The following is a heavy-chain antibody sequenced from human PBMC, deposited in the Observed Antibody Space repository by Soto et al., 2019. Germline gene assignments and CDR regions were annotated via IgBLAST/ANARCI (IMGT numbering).Heavy chain of an antibody. CDR3: AKDSWGLGWCDP. V-gene: IGHV3-23*01. Sequence: EVQVLESGGGLVQTGGSLRLSCAASGFTFSNYAMSWVRQAPGKGLEWVSTISGSGGSTYYADSVKGRVTISRDNSKNTMYLQMNSLRAEDTAVYYCAKDSWGLGWCDPWGQGTMVTVSS. J-gene: IGHJ5*02. CDR1: GFTFSNYA. CDR2: ISGSGGST. D-gene: IGHD7-27*01.